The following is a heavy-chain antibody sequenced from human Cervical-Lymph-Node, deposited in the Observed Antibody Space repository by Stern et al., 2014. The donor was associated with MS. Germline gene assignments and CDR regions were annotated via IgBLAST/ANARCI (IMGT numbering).Heavy chain of an antibody. D-gene: IGHD2-8*01. CDR3: VVGDNGGYLAH. J-gene: IGHJ4*02. V-gene: IGHV7-4-1*02. Sequence: MQLVESGPALKRPGASVEVSCKASGYIFTAYAMNWVRQAPGRILEWLGWINPDTGAPMYARNFTGRFVFSFDTSASAAHLQISSLQADDTAVYYCVVGDNGGYLAHWGQGTLVIVSS. CDR2: INPDTGAP. CDR1: GYIFTAYA.